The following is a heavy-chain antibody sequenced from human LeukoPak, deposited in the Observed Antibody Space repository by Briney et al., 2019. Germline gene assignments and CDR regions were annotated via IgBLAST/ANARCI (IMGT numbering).Heavy chain of an antibody. CDR1: GFTFSSYA. V-gene: IGHV3-30*04. D-gene: IGHD3-22*01. J-gene: IGHJ4*02. Sequence: GRSLRLSCAASGFTFSSYAMHWARQAPGKGLEWVAVISYDGSNKYYADSVKGRFTISRDNSKNTLYLQMNSLRAEDTAVYYCARDYDSSGYYHRGSYFDYWGQGTLVTVSS. CDR2: ISYDGSNK. CDR3: ARDYDSSGYYHRGSYFDY.